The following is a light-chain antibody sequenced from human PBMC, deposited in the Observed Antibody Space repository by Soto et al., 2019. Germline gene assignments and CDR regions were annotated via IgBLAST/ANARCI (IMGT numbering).Light chain of an antibody. Sequence: QSVLTQPPSVSGAPGQRVTISCTGSSSNIGAGYDVHWYQQLPGTAPKLLIYGNSNRPSGVPDRFSGSKSGTSASLTNTGLQAEDEADYYCQSYDSSLSGVVGTG. CDR1: SSNIGAGYD. V-gene: IGLV1-40*01. J-gene: IGLJ1*01. CDR3: QSYDSSLSGV. CDR2: GNS.